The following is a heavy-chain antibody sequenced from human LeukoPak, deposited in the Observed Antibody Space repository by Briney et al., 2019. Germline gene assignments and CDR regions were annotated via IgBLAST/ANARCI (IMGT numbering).Heavy chain of an antibody. V-gene: IGHV3-30*04. CDR3: ARDYGDYWAPAGPFDY. CDR2: ISYDGSNK. CDR1: GFTFSSYA. D-gene: IGHD4-17*01. Sequence: GRSLRLSCAASGFTFSSYAMHWVRQAPGKGLEWVAVISYDGSNKYYADSVKGRFTISRDSSKNTLYLQMNSLRAEDTAVYYCARDYGDYWAPAGPFDYWGQGTLVTVSS. J-gene: IGHJ4*02.